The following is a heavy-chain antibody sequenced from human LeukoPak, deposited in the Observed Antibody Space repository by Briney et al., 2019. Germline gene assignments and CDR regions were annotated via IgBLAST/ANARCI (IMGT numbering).Heavy chain of an antibody. CDR1: GYTFTSYD. D-gene: IGHD2-15*01. CDR2: INAGNGNT. V-gene: IGHV1-3*01. J-gene: IGHJ4*02. CDR3: ARDRGGTGDFDY. Sequence: GASVKVSCKASGYTFTSYDINWVRQAPGQRLEWMGWINAGNGNTKYSQKFQGRVTITRDTSASTAYMELSSLRSEDTAVYYCARDRGGTGDFDYWGQGTLVTVSS.